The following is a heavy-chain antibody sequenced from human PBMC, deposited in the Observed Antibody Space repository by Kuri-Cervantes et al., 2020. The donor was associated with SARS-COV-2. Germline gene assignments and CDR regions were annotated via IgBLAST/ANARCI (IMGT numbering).Heavy chain of an antibody. CDR3: ARDGGGYYDSSGYYGQLGFDY. D-gene: IGHD3-22*01. Sequence: LSLTCAASGFTFSSYAMSWVRQAPGKGLEWVSVIYSGGSSTYYADSVKGRFTISRDNSKNTLYLQMNSLRDEDTAVYYCARDGGGYYDSSGYYGQLGFDYWGQGTLVTVSS. J-gene: IGHJ4*02. CDR1: GFTFSSYA. CDR2: IYSGGSST. V-gene: IGHV3-23*03.